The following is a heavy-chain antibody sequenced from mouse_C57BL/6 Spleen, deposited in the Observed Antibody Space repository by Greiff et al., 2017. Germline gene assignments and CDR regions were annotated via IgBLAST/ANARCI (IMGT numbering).Heavy chain of an antibody. CDR2: IYPRSGNT. CDR3: ANDYYGSSYDWYFDV. D-gene: IGHD1-1*01. Sequence: VQLQQSGAELARPGASVKLSCKASGYTFTSYGISWVKQRTGQGLEWIGEIYPRSGNTYYNEKFKGKATLTADKSSSTAYMELRSLTSEDSAVYFCANDYYGSSYDWYFDVWGTGTTVTVSS. J-gene: IGHJ1*03. V-gene: IGHV1-81*01. CDR1: GYTFTSYG.